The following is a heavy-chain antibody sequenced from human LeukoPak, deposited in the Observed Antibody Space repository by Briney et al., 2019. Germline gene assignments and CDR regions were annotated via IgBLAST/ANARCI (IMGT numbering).Heavy chain of an antibody. V-gene: IGHV3-7*01. D-gene: IGHD3-22*01. CDR1: GFTFSSYW. CDR3: VRVDRSYDSSGHNIDY. CDR2: IKQDGSEK. Sequence: GGSLRLSCAASGFTFSSYWMSWVRQAPGKGLEWVANIKQDGSEKYYVDSVKGRFTISRDNAKNTLYLQMNSLRAEDTAVYYCVRVDRSYDSSGHNIDYWGQGTLVTVSS. J-gene: IGHJ4*02.